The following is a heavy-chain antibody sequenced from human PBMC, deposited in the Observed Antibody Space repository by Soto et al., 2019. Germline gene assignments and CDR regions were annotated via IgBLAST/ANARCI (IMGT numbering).Heavy chain of an antibody. J-gene: IGHJ5*02. CDR3: AKDLTRQLAYWLDP. CDR2: INAHSGGA. D-gene: IGHD6-6*01. CDR1: GFSFTGYY. Sequence: ASVKVSCKASGFSFTGYYIHWLRQAPGQGLEWMGWINAHSGGAEYAQKFQGRVTLTRDTSIATAYLTLTSLTSDDTALYYCAKDLTRQLAYWLDPWGQGTQVTVSS. V-gene: IGHV1-2*02.